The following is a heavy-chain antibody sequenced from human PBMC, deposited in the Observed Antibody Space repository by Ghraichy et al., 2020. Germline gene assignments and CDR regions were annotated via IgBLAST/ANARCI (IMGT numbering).Heavy chain of an antibody. J-gene: IGHJ6*02. V-gene: IGHV4-34*01. CDR1: GGSFSGYY. CDR3: ARGLGYCSGGSCYSGNYYYYGMDV. Sequence: SETLSLTCAVYGGSFSGYYWSWIRQPPGKGLEWIGEINHSGSTNYNPSLKSRVTISVDTSKNQFSLKLSSVTAADTAVYYCARGLGYCSGGSCYSGNYYYYGMDVWGQGTTVTVSS. D-gene: IGHD2-15*01. CDR2: INHSGST.